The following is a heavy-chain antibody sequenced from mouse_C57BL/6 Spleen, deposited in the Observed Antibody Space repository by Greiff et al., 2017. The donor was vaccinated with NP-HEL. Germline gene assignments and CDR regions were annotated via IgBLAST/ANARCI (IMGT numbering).Heavy chain of an antibody. CDR1: GFTFSSYA. CDR2: ISDGGSYT. Sequence: EVMLVESGGGLVKPGGSLKLSCAASGFTFSSYAMSWVRQTPEKRPEWVATISDGGSYTYYPDNVKGRFTISRDNAKNNLYLQMSHLKSEDTAMYYCARRGGLYGNYFDYWGQGTTLTVSS. CDR3: ARRGGLYGNYFDY. D-gene: IGHD2-1*01. J-gene: IGHJ2*01. V-gene: IGHV5-4*03.